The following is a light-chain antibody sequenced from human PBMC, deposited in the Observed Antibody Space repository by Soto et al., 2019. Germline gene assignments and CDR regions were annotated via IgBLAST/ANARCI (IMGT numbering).Light chain of an antibody. CDR1: QTVKNN. V-gene: IGKV1-39*01. CDR2: GSS. CDR3: QQTYRPPRT. J-gene: IGKJ1*01. Sequence: DIQMTQSPSSVSASVGDSVSFACQSSQTVKNNVNWYQHKRGKAPKLLISGSSNLQTGVPPRFSGSGTGTDFTLTINSLQPEDAATYYCQQTYRPPRTFGPGT.